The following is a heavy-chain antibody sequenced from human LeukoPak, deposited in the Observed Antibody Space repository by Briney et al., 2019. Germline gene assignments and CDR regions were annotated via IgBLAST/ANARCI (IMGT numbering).Heavy chain of an antibody. CDR1: GGTFTSYA. CDR2: IIPIFGTA. D-gene: IGHD3-3*01. J-gene: IGHJ3*02. V-gene: IGHV1-69*05. Sequence: SVKVSCKASGGTFTSYAISWVRQAPGQGLEWMGRIIPIFGTANYAQKFQGRVTITTDESTSTAYMELSSLRSEDTAVYYCARPYDFWSGSYDAFDIWGQGTMVTVSS. CDR3: ARPYDFWSGSYDAFDI.